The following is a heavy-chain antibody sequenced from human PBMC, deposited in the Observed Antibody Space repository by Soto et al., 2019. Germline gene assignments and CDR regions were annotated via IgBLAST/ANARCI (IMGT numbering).Heavy chain of an antibody. J-gene: IGHJ6*02. V-gene: IGHV4-30-2*01. CDR1: GGSISSGGYS. Sequence: SETLSLTCAVSGGSISSGGYSWSWIRQPPGKGLEWIGYIYHSGSTYYNPSLKSRVTISVDKSKNQFSLKLSSVTAADTAVYYCARSPDSSGYYPRWYYYGMDVWGQGTTVTVSS. D-gene: IGHD3-22*01. CDR3: ARSPDSSGYYPRWYYYGMDV. CDR2: IYHSGST.